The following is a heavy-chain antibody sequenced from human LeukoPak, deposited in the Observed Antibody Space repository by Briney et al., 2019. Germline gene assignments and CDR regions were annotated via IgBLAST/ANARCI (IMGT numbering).Heavy chain of an antibody. D-gene: IGHD3-3*01. CDR3: AREPPPRYDLWSGYYPYYYYGMDV. CDR1: GYTFTSYG. J-gene: IGHJ6*02. V-gene: IGHV1-18*01. Sequence: ASVKVSCKASGYTFTSYGISWVRQAPGQGLEWMGWISAYNGNTNYAQKLQGRVTMTTDTSTSTAYMELRSLRSDDTAVYYCAREPPPRYDLWSGYYPYYYYGMDVWGQGTTVTVSS. CDR2: ISAYNGNT.